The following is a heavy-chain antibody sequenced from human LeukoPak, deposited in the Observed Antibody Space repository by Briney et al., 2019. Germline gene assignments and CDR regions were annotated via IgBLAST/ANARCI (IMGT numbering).Heavy chain of an antibody. CDR2: IIPIFGTA. CDR3: ARDRRGDNWFDP. Sequence: SVKVSCKASGGTFSSYAISWVRQAPGQGLEWMGGIIPIFGTANYAQKFQGRVTITADKSTSTAYMELSSLRSEDTAVYYCARDRRGDNWFDPWGQGTLVTVSS. D-gene: IGHD3-16*01. CDR1: GGTFSSYA. V-gene: IGHV1-69*06. J-gene: IGHJ5*02.